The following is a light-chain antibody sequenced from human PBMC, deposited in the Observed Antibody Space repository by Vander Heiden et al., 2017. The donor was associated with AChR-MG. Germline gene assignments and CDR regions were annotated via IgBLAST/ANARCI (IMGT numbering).Light chain of an antibody. J-gene: IGKJ2*01. CDR3: QHDNSYYT. V-gene: IGKV1-5*03. CDR1: QTISSW. CDR2: KAS. Sequence: DIQMTQSPSTLSASVGDRVTITCRASQTISSWLAWYQQKPGKAPNLLIYKASTLESGVPSRFSGSGSGTEFTLTISSLQPDDFATYYCQHDNSYYTFGQRTKLEIK.